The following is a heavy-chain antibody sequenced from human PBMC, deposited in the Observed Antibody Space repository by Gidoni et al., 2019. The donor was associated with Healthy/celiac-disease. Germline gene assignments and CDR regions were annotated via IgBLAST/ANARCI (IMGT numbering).Heavy chain of an antibody. V-gene: IGHV3-48*03. Sequence: EVQLVESGGGLVQPGGSLRLSCAASGFTFSSYEMNWVRQAPGKGLEWVSYISSSGSTIYYADSVKGRFTISRDNAKNSLYLQMNSLRAEDTAVYYCAREGYDFWSGYPYYFDYWGQGTLVTVSS. CDR2: ISSSGSTI. CDR3: AREGYDFWSGYPYYFDY. J-gene: IGHJ4*02. CDR1: GFTFSSYE. D-gene: IGHD3-3*01.